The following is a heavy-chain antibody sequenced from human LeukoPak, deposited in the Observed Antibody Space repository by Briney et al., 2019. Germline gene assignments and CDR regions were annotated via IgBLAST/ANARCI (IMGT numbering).Heavy chain of an antibody. CDR2: INWNGGST. D-gene: IGHD3-10*01. CDR3: ARVFYGSGSSSDY. V-gene: IGHV3-20*04. CDR1: GFTFSSYA. J-gene: IGHJ4*02. Sequence: GGSLRLSCAASGFTFSSYAMSCVRQAPGKGLEWVSGINWNGGSTGYADSVKGRFTISRDNAKNSLYLQMNSLRAEDTALYYCARVFYGSGSSSDYWGQGTLVTVSS.